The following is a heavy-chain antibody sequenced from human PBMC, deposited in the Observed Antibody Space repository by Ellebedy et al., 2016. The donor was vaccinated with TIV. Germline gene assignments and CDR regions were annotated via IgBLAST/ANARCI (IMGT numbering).Heavy chain of an antibody. V-gene: IGHV4-38-2*02. CDR2: IYHSGST. D-gene: IGHD5-24*01. J-gene: IGHJ5*02. Sequence: SETLSLXXTVSGYSISSGYYWGWIRQPPGKGLEWIGSIYHSGSTNYNPSLKSRVTISVDTSKNQFSLKLSSVTAADTAVYYCARGKDGYKPWGQGTLVTVSS. CDR1: GYSISSGYY. CDR3: ARGKDGYKP.